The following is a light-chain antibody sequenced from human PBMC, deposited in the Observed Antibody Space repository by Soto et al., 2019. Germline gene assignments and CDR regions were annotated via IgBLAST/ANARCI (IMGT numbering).Light chain of an antibody. Sequence: DVVMTQSPLSLPVTLGQTASISCRSSQSLVYRDGNTYLKWCQQTPGQSPSRLIYKVSNRDSGVPDRFSGSGSGTDFTLQISRVEADDVGVYYCIQGTHGPLTFGGGTKVDIK. CDR1: QSLVYRDGNTY. CDR2: KVS. V-gene: IGKV2-30*01. CDR3: IQGTHGPLT. J-gene: IGKJ4*01.